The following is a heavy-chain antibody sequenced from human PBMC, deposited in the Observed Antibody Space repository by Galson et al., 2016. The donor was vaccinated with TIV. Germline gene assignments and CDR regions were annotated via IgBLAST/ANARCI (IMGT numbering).Heavy chain of an antibody. J-gene: IGHJ4*02. CDR1: GVTFSNYA. Sequence: SVKVSCKASGVTFSNYAINWVRQAPGQGLEWMGGITAMFGTTDYAQKFQGRVTITADKSTSTVYMDLSSLRYEDAAFYYCSRASGYQYDRGGYYGWGQGTLVIVSS. D-gene: IGHD3-22*01. CDR2: ITAMFGTT. CDR3: SRASGYQYDRGGYYG. V-gene: IGHV1-69*06.